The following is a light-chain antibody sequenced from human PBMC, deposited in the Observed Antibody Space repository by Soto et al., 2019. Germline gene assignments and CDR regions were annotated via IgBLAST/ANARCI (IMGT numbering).Light chain of an antibody. Sequence: QSVLTQPPSASGSPGQSVTISCTGTSSDVGGYNYVSWYQQHPGKAPKFMIYEVSKRPSGVPDRFSGPKSGNPASLTVSGLLAEDEADYYCSSYAGSNFVVFGGGTKLTVL. CDR3: SSYAGSNFVV. CDR1: SSDVGGYNY. J-gene: IGLJ2*01. CDR2: EVS. V-gene: IGLV2-8*01.